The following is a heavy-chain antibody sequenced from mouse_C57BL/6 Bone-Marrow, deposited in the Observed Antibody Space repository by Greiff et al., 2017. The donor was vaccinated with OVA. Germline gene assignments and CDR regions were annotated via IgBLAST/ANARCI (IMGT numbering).Heavy chain of an antibody. CDR2: IDPSDSYT. D-gene: IGHD2-5*01. J-gene: IGHJ2*01. Sequence: QVQLQQSGAELVMPGASVKLSCKASGYTFTSYWMHWVKQRPGQGLEWIGEIDPSDSYTNYNQKFKGKSTLTVDKSSSTAYMQLSSLTSEDSAVYYCARSIVTFDYWGQGTTLTVSS. CDR3: ARSIVTFDY. CDR1: GYTFTSYW. V-gene: IGHV1-69*01.